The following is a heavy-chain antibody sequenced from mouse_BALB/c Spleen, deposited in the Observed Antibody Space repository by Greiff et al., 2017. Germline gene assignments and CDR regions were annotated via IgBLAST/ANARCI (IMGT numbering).Heavy chain of an antibody. Sequence: EVMLVESGGGLVKPGGSLKLSCAASGFTFSSYAMSLVRQTPEKRLEWVASISSGGSTYYTDSVKGRFTISRDNARNILYLQMSSLRSEDTAMYYCAREAYGIVYAMDYWGQGTSVTVSS. CDR2: ISSGGST. CDR3: AREAYGIVYAMDY. CDR1: GFTFSSYA. V-gene: IGHV5-6-5*01. D-gene: IGHD2-1*01. J-gene: IGHJ4*01.